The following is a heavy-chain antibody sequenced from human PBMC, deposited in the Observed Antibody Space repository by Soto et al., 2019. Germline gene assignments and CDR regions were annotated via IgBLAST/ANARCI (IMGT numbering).Heavy chain of an antibody. D-gene: IGHD5-12*01. CDR3: ARGGGYDSHDAFEI. CDR2: IYYSGST. J-gene: IGHJ3*02. CDR1: GGSISSYY. Sequence: QVQLQESGPGLVKPSETLSLTCTVSGGSISSYYWSWIRQPPGKGLEWIGYIYYSGSTNYNPSLKRRVTISVDTSKTQFSLKLSSVTAADTAVYYCARGGGYDSHDAFEIWGQGTMVTVSS. V-gene: IGHV4-59*01.